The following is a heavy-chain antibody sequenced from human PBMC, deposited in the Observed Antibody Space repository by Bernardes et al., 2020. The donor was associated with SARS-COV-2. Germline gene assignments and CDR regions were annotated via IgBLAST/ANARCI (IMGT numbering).Heavy chain of an antibody. V-gene: IGHV3-33*01. J-gene: IGHJ4*02. CDR1: GFTFSSYG. CDR3: ARDYYDSSGYYYRDY. CDR2: IWYDGSNK. D-gene: IGHD3-22*01. Sequence: GGSLRLSCAASGFTFSSYGMHWVRQAPGKGLEWVAVIWYDGSNKYYADSVKGRFTISRDNSKNTLYLQMNSLRAEDTAVYYCARDYYDSSGYYYRDYWGQGTLVTVSS.